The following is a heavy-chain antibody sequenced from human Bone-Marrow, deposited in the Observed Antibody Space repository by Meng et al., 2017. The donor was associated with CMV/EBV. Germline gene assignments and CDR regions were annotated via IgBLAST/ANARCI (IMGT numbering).Heavy chain of an antibody. CDR1: GFKLSSYS. D-gene: IGHD2-2*02. CDR2: ISGSGGST. J-gene: IGHJ3*02. Sequence: GESLKISCAASGFKLSSYSMSWVRQAPGKGLEWVSAISGSGGSTYYADSVKGRFTISRDNSKNTLYLQMNSLRAEDTAVYYCAKGGWDIVVVPAAIGHDAFDIWGQGTMVTVSS. V-gene: IGHV3-23*01. CDR3: AKGGWDIVVVPAAIGHDAFDI.